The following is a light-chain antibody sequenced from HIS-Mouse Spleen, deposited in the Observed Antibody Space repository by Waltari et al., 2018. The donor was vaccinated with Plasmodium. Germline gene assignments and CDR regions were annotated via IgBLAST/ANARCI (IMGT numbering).Light chain of an antibody. V-gene: IGLV2-11*01. CDR2: DVS. Sequence: QSALTQPRSVSGSPGQSVTISCTGTSSDVGGFNYFSWYQQPPGKAPKLVIYDVSKRPSGVPYAFSGSKSGNTASLTISGLQAEDEADYYCCSYAGSYTWVFGGGTKLTVL. J-gene: IGLJ3*02. CDR1: SSDVGGFNY. CDR3: CSYAGSYTWV.